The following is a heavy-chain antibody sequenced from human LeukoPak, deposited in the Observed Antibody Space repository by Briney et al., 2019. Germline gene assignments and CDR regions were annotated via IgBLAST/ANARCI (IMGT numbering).Heavy chain of an antibody. V-gene: IGHV3-74*01. Sequence: GGSLRLSCAASGFTFSSYAMNWVRQAPGKGPVWVSRIASDGSSTTYADSVKGRFSISRDNAKNTLYLQMNSLRVEDTAVYYCARGRPHGNDYWGQGTLVTVSS. CDR3: ARGRPHGNDY. J-gene: IGHJ4*02. CDR2: IASDGSST. D-gene: IGHD4-23*01. CDR1: GFTFSSYA.